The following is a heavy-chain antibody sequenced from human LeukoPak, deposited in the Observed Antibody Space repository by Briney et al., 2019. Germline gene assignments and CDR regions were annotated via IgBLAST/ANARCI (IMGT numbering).Heavy chain of an antibody. J-gene: IGHJ4*02. Sequence: AAVKVSFKASGYTFTSYDINWVRQATGQGLGWMGGMNPNSVNTGYAQKFQGRVTITRNTSISTAYMELSSLRSEDTAVYYCARGPAGYSYGSPNFDYWGQGTLVTVSS. CDR3: ARGPAGYSYGSPNFDY. V-gene: IGHV1-8*03. CDR2: MNPNSVNT. D-gene: IGHD5-18*01. CDR1: GYTFTSYD.